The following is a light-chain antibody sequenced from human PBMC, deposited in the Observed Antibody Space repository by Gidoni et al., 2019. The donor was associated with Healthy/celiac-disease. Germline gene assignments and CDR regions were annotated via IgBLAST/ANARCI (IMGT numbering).Light chain of an antibody. CDR2: AAS. V-gene: IGKV1-39*01. CDR3: QQSYSTPWT. Sequence: DIQMTQSPSSLSASVGDRVTITCRASQSISSYLNWYQQKQVKAPKLLIYAASSLQSGVPSRFSGSGSGTDFTLTISSLQPEDFATYYCQQSYSTPWTFGQGTKVEIK. CDR1: QSISSY. J-gene: IGKJ1*01.